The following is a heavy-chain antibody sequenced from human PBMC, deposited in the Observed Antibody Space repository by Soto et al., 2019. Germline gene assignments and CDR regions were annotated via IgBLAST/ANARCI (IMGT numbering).Heavy chain of an antibody. J-gene: IGHJ3*02. CDR2: ISAYNGKR. D-gene: IGHD5-12*01. V-gene: IGHV1-18*01. CDR3: ARGRIVASIHDAFEI. Sequence: ASVKVSCKASGYPFTSYGISWVRQAPGQGLEWVAWISAYNGKRDTAEKFQGRVTMPLDTSTDTAHMELGDLTSADTAVYYCARGRIVASIHDAFEIWGQGTKVTVSS. CDR1: GYPFTSYG.